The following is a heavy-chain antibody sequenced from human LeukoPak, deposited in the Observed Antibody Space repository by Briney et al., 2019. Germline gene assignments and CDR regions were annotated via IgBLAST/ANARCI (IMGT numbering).Heavy chain of an antibody. CDR3: ARGIYCSSSSCHYYFDY. CDR1: GGSISSYY. D-gene: IGHD2-2*01. CDR2: IHSSGST. J-gene: IGHJ4*02. Sequence: PSETLSLTCTASGGSISSYYWSWIRQPPGKGLEWIGYIHSSGSTNYNPSLKSRVTILVDTSKNQFSLKLSSVTAADTAVYYCARGIYCSSSSCHYYFDYWGQGTLVTVSS. V-gene: IGHV4-59*01.